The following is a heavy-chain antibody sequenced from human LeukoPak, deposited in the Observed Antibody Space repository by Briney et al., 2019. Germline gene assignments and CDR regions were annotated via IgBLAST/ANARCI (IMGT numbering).Heavy chain of an antibody. J-gene: IGHJ6*02. CDR1: GGSFSGYY. Sequence: SETLSLTCAVYGGSFSGYYWSWIRHPPGKGLEWIGEINHSVSTNYNPSLKSRVTISVDTSKDEFPVQLSSVTAADTAVYYCARDSPDTYYYDSSGYFRGYYYYGMDVWGQGTTVTVSS. CDR3: ARDSPDTYYYDSSGYFRGYYYYGMDV. CDR2: INHSVST. D-gene: IGHD3-22*01. V-gene: IGHV4-34*01.